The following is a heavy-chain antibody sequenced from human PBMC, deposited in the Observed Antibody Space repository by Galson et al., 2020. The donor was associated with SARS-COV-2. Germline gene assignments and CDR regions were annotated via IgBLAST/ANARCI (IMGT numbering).Heavy chain of an antibody. Sequence: ETSETLSLTCTVSGGSISSYYWSWIRQPPGKGLEWLGYIYYSGSTNYNPSLKSRVTISVDTSKNQFSLKLSSVTAADTAVYYCARGYYYGSGSYLLLPDYWGQGTLVTVSS. CDR1: GGSISSYY. D-gene: IGHD3-10*01. J-gene: IGHJ4*02. CDR3: ARGYYYGSGSYLLLPDY. V-gene: IGHV4-59*01. CDR2: IYYSGST.